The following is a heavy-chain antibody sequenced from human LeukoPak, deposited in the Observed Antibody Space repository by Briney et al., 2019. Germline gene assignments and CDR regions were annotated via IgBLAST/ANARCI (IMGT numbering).Heavy chain of an antibody. CDR1: GGSFSGYY. Sequence: PSETLSLTCAVYGGSFSGYYWSWIRQPPGKGLEWIGEINHSGSTNYNPSLKSRVTISVDTSKNQFSLRLSSVTAADTAVYYCAQMVPLDNYWGQGTLVTVSS. D-gene: IGHD1-1*01. V-gene: IGHV4-34*01. J-gene: IGHJ4*02. CDR2: INHSGST. CDR3: AQMVPLDNY.